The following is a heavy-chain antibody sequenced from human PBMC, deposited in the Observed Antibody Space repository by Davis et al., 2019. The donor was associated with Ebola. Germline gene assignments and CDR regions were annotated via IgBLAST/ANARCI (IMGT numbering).Heavy chain of an antibody. Sequence: PGGSLRLSCAASGFTFSSYWMHWVRQAPGKGLVWVSRINSDGSSTSYADSVKGRFTISRENAKNSLYLQMNSLRAGDTAVYYCARAARYSSSSPGYYYYYYMDVWGKGTTVTVSS. V-gene: IGHV3-74*01. CDR2: INSDGSST. CDR3: ARAARYSSSSPGYYYYYYMDV. J-gene: IGHJ6*03. D-gene: IGHD6-6*01. CDR1: GFTFSSYW.